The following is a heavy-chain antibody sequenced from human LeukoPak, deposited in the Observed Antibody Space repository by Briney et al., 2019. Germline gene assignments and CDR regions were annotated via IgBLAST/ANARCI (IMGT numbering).Heavy chain of an antibody. CDR3: ARPISKYDSSGYYPLDY. V-gene: IGHV1-8*01. Sequence: ASVKVSCKXSGYTFTSNDINWVRQATGQGLEWMGWMNPNSGNTAYAQKFQGRVTMTRDTAISTAYMELSSLRSEDTAVYYCARPISKYDSSGYYPLDYWGQGTLVTVSS. CDR1: GYTFTSND. J-gene: IGHJ4*02. D-gene: IGHD3-22*01. CDR2: MNPNSGNT.